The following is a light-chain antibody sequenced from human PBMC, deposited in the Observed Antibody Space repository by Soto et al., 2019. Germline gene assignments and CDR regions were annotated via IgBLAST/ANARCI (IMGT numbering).Light chain of an antibody. CDR1: SSEVGAYNY. Sequence: QSALTQPASVSGSPGQSITISCTGTSSEVGAYNYVSWYQQHPGKAPKLMIYEVSYRPSGVSDRFSGSRSGNTASLTISGLQAEDESDYYCSSYTSSTTWVFGGGTNLTVL. CDR2: EVS. V-gene: IGLV2-14*01. J-gene: IGLJ3*02. CDR3: SSYTSSTTWV.